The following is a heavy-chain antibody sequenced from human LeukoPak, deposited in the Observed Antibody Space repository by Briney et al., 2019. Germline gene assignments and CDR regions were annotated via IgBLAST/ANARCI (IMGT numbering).Heavy chain of an antibody. V-gene: IGHV6-1*01. CDR2: TYYRSTWYN. D-gene: IGHD2-2*01. CDR1: GDSVSSNSVT. J-gene: IGHJ5*02. Sequence: SQTLSLTCAISGDSVSSNSVTWNWIRQSPSRGLEWLGRTYYRSTWYNDYAVSVRGRITVNPDTSKNQFSLHLNSVTPEDTAVYYCARRLTQYDCFDPWGQGTLDTVSS. CDR3: ARRLTQYDCFDP.